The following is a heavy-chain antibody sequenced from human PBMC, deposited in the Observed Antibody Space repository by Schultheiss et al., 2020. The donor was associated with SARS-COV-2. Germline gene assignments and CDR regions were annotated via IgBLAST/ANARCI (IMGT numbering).Heavy chain of an antibody. J-gene: IGHJ6*03. D-gene: IGHD2-8*02. CDR2: ITGDGGDT. CDR1: GFTFNNYA. CDR3: ARCVWCWWCMHGGYYMDV. V-gene: IGHV3-23*01. Sequence: GGSLRLSCAASGFTFNNYAMSWVRQSPGKGLEWVSAITGDGGDTYNADSVKGRFTISRDNSKNTLYLQMNSLRAEDTAVYYCARCVWCWWCMHGGYYMDVWGKGTTVTGSS.